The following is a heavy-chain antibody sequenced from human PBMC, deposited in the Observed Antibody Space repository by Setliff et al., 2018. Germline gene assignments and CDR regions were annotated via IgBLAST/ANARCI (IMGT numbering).Heavy chain of an antibody. CDR1: GYTFSSYA. D-gene: IGHD1-26*01. CDR3: ARGVGAMGDY. Sequence: ASVKVSCKASGYTFSSYAMGWMRQAPGQRLEWMGWINAANGNTKYSQKFQGRVTITRDTSASTVYMELSSLRSEDTAVYYCARGVGAMGDYWGQGTLVTVSS. CDR2: INAANGNT. J-gene: IGHJ4*02. V-gene: IGHV1-3*01.